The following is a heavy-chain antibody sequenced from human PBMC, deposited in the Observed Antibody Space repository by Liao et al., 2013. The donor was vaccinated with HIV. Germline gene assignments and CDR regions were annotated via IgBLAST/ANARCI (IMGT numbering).Heavy chain of an antibody. D-gene: IGHD3/OR15-3a*01. CDR2: IFYSGRT. CDR1: GDSIRGNSSY. Sequence: QLQLRESGPGLVKPSETLSLTCTVSGDSIRGNSSYWAWIRQPPGRGLDYMGGIFYSGRTDYNPSLKSRVTLSIDTSKNQFSLKLNFVTAADTATYFCARNFRGDFWTGDHNPPSYFDSWGQGILVSVAS. J-gene: IGHJ4*02. V-gene: IGHV4-39*07. CDR3: ARNFRGDFWTGDHNPPSYFDS.